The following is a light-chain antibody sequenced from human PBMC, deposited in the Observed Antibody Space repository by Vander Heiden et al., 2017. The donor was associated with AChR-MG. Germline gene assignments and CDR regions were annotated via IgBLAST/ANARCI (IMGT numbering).Light chain of an antibody. Sequence: DIQLTQSPSSLSSSVGDRVTITCQESQDISTYLNWYQQKPGKAPKVVIYDASNLETGVPSRFSGSGSGTDFTFTISTLQPEDIATYYCQQDDNLPRTFGQGSKVEIK. CDR2: DAS. CDR3: QQDDNLPRT. CDR1: QDISTY. V-gene: IGKV1-33*01. J-gene: IGKJ1*01.